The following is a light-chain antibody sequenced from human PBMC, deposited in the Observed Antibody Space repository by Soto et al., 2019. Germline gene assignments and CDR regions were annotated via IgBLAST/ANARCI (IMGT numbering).Light chain of an antibody. CDR3: QQYGSSPPIT. V-gene: IGKV3-20*01. J-gene: IGKJ5*01. CDR1: QSVRSSY. Sequence: EIVLTQSPGTLSLSPGERATLSCRASQSVRSSYLAWYQQKPGQAPRLLIYGASSRATGIPDRVSGSGSGTDFTLTISRLEPEDFAVYYCQQYGSSPPITFGQGKRLEIK. CDR2: GAS.